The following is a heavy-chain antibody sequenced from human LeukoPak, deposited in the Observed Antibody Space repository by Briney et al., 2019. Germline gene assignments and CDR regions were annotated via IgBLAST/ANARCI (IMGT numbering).Heavy chain of an antibody. CDR2: IFVGRGNT. D-gene: IGHD3-10*01. V-gene: IGHV1-58*01. J-gene: IGHJ4*02. CDR1: GFTFTSSA. Sequence: ASVKVSCKASGFTFTSSAVQWVRQARGQGVEGMGWIFVGRGNTNYAQKFQERVTITRDMSTSTAYMELSSLRSEDTAVYYCAAATVWFGELTSLFDYWGQGTLVTVSS. CDR3: AAATVWFGELTSLFDY.